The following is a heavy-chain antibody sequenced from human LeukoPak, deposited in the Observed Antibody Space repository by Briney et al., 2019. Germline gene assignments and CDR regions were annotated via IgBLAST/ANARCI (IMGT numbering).Heavy chain of an antibody. V-gene: IGHV1-46*01. CDR2: INLIGTGT. J-gene: IGHJ5*02. CDR1: GYTITNNY. D-gene: IGHD5-24*01. CDR3: PTDHSMANTAWWFDP. Sequence: ASVKVSCKASGYTITNNYMQWVREAPGEGLEWMGVINLIGTGTSYAQKLRGRLTMRRDTPTSTVYIELTSLKSEDTAFYYCPTDHSMANTAWWFDPWGQGTLVTVSS.